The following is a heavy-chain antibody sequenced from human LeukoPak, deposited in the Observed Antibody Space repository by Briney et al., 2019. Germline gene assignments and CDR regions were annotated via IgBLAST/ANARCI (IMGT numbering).Heavy chain of an antibody. CDR2: TYYRSKWYN. Sequence: SQTLSLTCAISGDSVSSNSAAWNWIRQSPSRGLEWLGRTYYRSKWYNDYAVSVKSRITINPDTSKNQFSLQLNSVTPEDTAVYYCARAEYSSSWYRYPNYYFDYWGQGTLVTVST. CDR3: ARAEYSSSWYRYPNYYFDY. V-gene: IGHV6-1*01. D-gene: IGHD6-13*01. J-gene: IGHJ4*02. CDR1: GDSVSSNSAA.